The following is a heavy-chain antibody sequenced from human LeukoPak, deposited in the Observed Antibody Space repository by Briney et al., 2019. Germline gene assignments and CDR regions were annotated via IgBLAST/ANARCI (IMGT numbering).Heavy chain of an antibody. J-gene: IGHJ4*02. Sequence: PSETLSLTCTVSGGSISSYYWSWIRQPPGKGLEWIGYIYYSGSTNYNPSLKSRVTISVDTSKNQFSLKLSSVTAADTAVYYCARMGDILTGFGYWGQGTLVTVSP. V-gene: IGHV4-59*01. CDR3: ARMGDILTGFGY. D-gene: IGHD3-9*01. CDR2: IYYSGST. CDR1: GGSISSYY.